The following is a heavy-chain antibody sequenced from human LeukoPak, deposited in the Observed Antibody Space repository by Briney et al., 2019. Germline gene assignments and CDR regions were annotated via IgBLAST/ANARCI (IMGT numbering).Heavy chain of an antibody. CDR3: VKGTSTKYYYYGMDV. CDR1: GFTFSGYG. Sequence: GGSLRLSCAASGFTFSGYGLHWVRQAPGKGLEYVAGINSNGGSTFYADSVKGRFTMSGDNSKNTLYLQMSSLRAEDTAVYYCVKGTSTKYYYYGMDVWGQGTTVTVSS. J-gene: IGHJ6*02. CDR2: INSNGGST. V-gene: IGHV3-64D*06. D-gene: IGHD2-2*01.